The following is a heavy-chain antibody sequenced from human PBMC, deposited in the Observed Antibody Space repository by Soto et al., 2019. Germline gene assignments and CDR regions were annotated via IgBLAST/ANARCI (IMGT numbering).Heavy chain of an antibody. V-gene: IGHV1-3*01. D-gene: IGHD4-17*01. J-gene: IGHJ3*02. CDR3: ARVRSGAFDI. CDR1: EHRFTNYT. CDR2: INAGNGNT. Sequence: SVKVSFTSSEHRFTNYTLHWVRQAPGQRLQWMGWINAGNGNTKYSQKFQDRVTFTRDTSAKTAYMELSSLRSEDTAVYYCARVRSGAFDIWGRGTMVTVSS.